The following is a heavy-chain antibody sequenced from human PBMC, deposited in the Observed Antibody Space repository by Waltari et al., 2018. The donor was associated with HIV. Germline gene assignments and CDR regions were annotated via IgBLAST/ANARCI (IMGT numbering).Heavy chain of an antibody. V-gene: IGHV1-46*01. CDR2: IGPSGGTT. Sequence: QVQLVQSGAEVKKPGASVKVSCKASGDTFSNYYMNWVRQAPGQGLEWMGIIGPSGGTTNYAQKFQGRVTMTRDTSTITVYMALSSLRSEDTAIYYCARGVPVDTTMGKYYYYAMDVWGQGTTVTVSS. D-gene: IGHD5-18*01. J-gene: IGHJ6*02. CDR3: ARGVPVDTTMGKYYYYAMDV. CDR1: GDTFSNYY.